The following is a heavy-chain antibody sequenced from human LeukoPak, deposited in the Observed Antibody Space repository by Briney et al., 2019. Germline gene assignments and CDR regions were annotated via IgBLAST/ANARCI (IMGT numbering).Heavy chain of an antibody. CDR2: IWYDGSRK. Sequence: GGSLRLSCVASGFIFTNYGLHWVRQAPGKGLEWVAVIWYDGSRKYYADSVKGRFTISRDNSKNTLSLQMDSLRVEDTAVYYCARADCSSSSCPSKFDYWSQGTLVTVSS. CDR1: GFIFTNYG. V-gene: IGHV3-33*01. CDR3: ARADCSSSSCPSKFDY. D-gene: IGHD2-2*01. J-gene: IGHJ4*02.